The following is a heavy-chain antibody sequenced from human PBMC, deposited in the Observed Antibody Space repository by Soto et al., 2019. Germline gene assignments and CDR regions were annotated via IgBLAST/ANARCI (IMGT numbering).Heavy chain of an antibody. CDR2: IRNKANNYAT. CDR1: GFTFSDYY. D-gene: IGHD3-10*01. Sequence: PGGSLRLSCPASGFTFSDYYMDGVLRAPGKGLEWVGRIRNKANNYATEYAASLKGRVTFSRDDSENSLYLQMNSLETEDTAVYWCTREKRYYNNLTSFYFDNWGQGTLVTVSS. CDR3: TREKRYYNNLTSFYFDN. J-gene: IGHJ4*02. V-gene: IGHV3-72*01.